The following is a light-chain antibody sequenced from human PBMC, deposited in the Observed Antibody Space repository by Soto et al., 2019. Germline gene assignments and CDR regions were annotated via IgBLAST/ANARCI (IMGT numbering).Light chain of an antibody. J-gene: IGKJ1*01. Sequence: EIVMTQSPATLSLSPLERSTLSFMASRSVRSNLAWYQQKPGQAPRLLISGASTRATGITDRFSGSGSGTEFTLTISSLQSEDFAVYYCQQYNYWPGTFGQGTKVDI. CDR2: GAS. CDR3: QQYNYWPGT. V-gene: IGKV3-15*01. CDR1: RSVRSN.